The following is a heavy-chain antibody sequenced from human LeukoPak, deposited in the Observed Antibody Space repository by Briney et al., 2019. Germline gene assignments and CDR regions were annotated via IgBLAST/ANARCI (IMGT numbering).Heavy chain of an antibody. CDR2: SNHSGTS. V-gene: IGHV4-34*01. Sequence: PSETLSLTCAVYGGSFSGYFWNWIRQPPGKGLEWIGESNHSGTSNFNSSFKSRVTISVDTSKNQFSLKLNSVTAADTAVYYCARAGYCSGGSCYSDVFDMWGQGTMVTLSS. CDR3: ARAGYCSGGSCYSDVFDM. D-gene: IGHD2-15*01. CDR1: GGSFSGYF. J-gene: IGHJ3*02.